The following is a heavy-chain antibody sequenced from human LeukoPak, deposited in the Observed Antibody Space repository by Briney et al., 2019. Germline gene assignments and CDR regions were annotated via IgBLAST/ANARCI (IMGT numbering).Heavy chain of an antibody. D-gene: IGHD3-22*01. CDR1: GYTFTSYG. V-gene: IGHV1-18*01. CDR2: ISAYNGNT. CDR3: ARDWYYYDSSGYYPWDY. Sequence: ASVTVSFTASGYTFTSYGISWVRQAPGQGLEWMGWISAYNGNTNYAQKLQGRVTMTTDTSTSTAYMELRSLRSDDTAVYYCARDWYYYDSSGYYPWDYWGQGTLVTVSS. J-gene: IGHJ4*02.